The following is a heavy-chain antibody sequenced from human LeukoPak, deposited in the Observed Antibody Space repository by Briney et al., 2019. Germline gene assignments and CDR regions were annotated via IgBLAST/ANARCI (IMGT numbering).Heavy chain of an antibody. V-gene: IGHV4-34*01. D-gene: IGHD5-24*01. CDR2: INHSGST. J-gene: IGHJ4*02. CDR3: ARRRLGYYFDY. Sequence: SETLSLTCAVYGGSFSGYYWSWIRQPPGKGLEWIGEINHSGSTNYNPSLKSRVTISVDTSKNQFSLRLTSVTAADTAVYYCARRRLGYYFDYWGQGTLVTVSS. CDR1: GGSFSGYY.